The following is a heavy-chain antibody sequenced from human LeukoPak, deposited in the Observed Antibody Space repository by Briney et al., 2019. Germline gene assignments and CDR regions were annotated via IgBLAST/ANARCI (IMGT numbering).Heavy chain of an antibody. CDR3: ARQLGANLFDP. D-gene: IGHD1-26*01. V-gene: IGHV4-4*09. CDR1: GGSFISYY. CDR2: IHTSGST. Sequence: SETLSLTCTVSGGSFISYYWSWIRQPPGEGLEWIGYIHTSGSTNYNPSLKSRVTILVDTAKNQFSLRLSSVTDADTAVYYCARQLGANLFDPWGQGTLVSVPS. J-gene: IGHJ5*02.